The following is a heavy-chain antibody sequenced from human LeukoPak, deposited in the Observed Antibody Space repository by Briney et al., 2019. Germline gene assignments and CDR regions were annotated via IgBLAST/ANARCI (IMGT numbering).Heavy chain of an antibody. J-gene: IGHJ4*02. CDR3: ARAGGSGSRILDY. Sequence: SETLSLTCTVSGGSISSGGYYWSWIRQHPGKGLEWIGYIYYSGSTYYNPSLKSRVTISVDTSKNQFSLKLSSVTAADTAVYYCARAGGSGSRILDYWGQGTLVTVSS. D-gene: IGHD1-26*01. CDR1: GGSISSGGYY. CDR2: IYYSGST. V-gene: IGHV4-31*03.